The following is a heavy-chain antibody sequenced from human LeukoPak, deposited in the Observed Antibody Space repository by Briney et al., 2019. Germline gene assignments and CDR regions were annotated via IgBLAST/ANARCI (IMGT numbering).Heavy chain of an antibody. J-gene: IGHJ4*02. V-gene: IGHV3-30-3*01. CDR2: ISYDGSNK. Sequence: GGSLRLSCAASGFTFSSYAMHWVRQAPGKGLEWVAVISYDGSNKYYADSVKGRFTISRDNSKNTLYLQMNSLRAEDTAVYYCAKVVDVAPFDYWGQGTLVTVSS. D-gene: IGHD2-2*01. CDR3: AKVVDVAPFDY. CDR1: GFTFSSYA.